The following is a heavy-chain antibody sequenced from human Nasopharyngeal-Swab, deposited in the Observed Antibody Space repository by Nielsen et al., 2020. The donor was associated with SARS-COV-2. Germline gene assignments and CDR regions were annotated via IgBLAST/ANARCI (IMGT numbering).Heavy chain of an antibody. Sequence: LSLTCAASGFTFSSYSMNWVRQAPGKGLEWVSYISSSSSTIYYADSVKGRFTISRDNAKNSLYLQMNGLRAEDTAVYYCAREHYYDSSGYYLLYYYYYMDVWGKGTTVTVSS. CDR2: ISSSSSTI. V-gene: IGHV3-48*01. CDR1: GFTFSSYS. D-gene: IGHD3-22*01. CDR3: AREHYYDSSGYYLLYYYYYMDV. J-gene: IGHJ6*03.